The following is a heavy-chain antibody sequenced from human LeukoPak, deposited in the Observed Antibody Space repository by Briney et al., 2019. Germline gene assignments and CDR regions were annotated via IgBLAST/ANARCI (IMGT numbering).Heavy chain of an antibody. CDR1: GYTFTGYY. D-gene: IGHD3-16*01. CDR2: INPNSGGT. Sequence: ASVEVSCKASGYTFTGYYMHWVRQAPGQGLEWMGWINPNSGGTNYAQKFQGRVTMTRDTSISTAYMELSRLRSDDTAVYYCAPTAEAYTSWWKVWGQGTLVTVSS. V-gene: IGHV1-2*02. J-gene: IGHJ4*02. CDR3: APTAEAYTSWWKV.